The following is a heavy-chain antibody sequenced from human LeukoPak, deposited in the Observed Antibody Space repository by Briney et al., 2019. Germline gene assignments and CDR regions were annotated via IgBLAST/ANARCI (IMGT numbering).Heavy chain of an antibody. V-gene: IGHV3-9*01. D-gene: IGHD3-9*01. CDR1: GFTFDDYA. Sequence: GGSLRLSCAASGFTFDDYAMHWVRQAPGRGLEWVSGISWNSGSIGYADSVKGRFTISRDNAKNSLYLQMNSLRAEDTAVYYCARSIRYFDWLSPGDAFDIWGQGTMVTVSS. CDR3: ARSIRYFDWLSPGDAFDI. CDR2: ISWNSGSI. J-gene: IGHJ3*02.